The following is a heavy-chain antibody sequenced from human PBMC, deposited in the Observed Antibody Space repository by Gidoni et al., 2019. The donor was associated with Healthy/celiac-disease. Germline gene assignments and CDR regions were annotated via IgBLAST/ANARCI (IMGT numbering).Heavy chain of an antibody. CDR3: ARERDILTGYYYFDY. V-gene: IGHV4-61*02. CDR2: IYTSGST. Sequence: QVQLQESGPGPVKPSQTLSLTCTVPGGSLSSGSYSWSWIRQPAGKGLEWIGRIYTSGSTNYNPSLKSRVTMSVDTSKNQFSLKLSSVTAADTAVYYCARERDILTGYYYFDYWGQGTLVTVSS. J-gene: IGHJ4*02. CDR1: GGSLSSGSYS. D-gene: IGHD3-9*01.